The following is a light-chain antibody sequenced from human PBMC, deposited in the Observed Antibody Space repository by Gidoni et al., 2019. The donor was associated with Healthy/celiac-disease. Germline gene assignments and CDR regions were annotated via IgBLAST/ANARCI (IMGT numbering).Light chain of an antibody. CDR2: GNS. J-gene: IGLJ2*01. CDR1: SSNIGAGYD. V-gene: IGLV1-40*01. CDR3: QSYDSSLSGVV. Sequence: QSVLTQPPSVSGPPGQRVTISCTGRSSNIGAGYDVHWYQQRPGTAPKLLIYGNSNRPSGVPDRFSGSKSGTSASLAITGLQAEDEADYYCQSYDSSLSGVVFGGGTKLTVL.